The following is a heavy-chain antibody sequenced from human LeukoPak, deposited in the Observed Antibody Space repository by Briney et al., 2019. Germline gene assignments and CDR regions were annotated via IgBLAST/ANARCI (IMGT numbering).Heavy chain of an antibody. D-gene: IGHD6-13*01. CDR1: GFTFSSYA. CDR2: ISSSSSYI. V-gene: IGHV3-21*01. J-gene: IGHJ5*02. Sequence: GGSLRLSCAASGFTFSSYAMSWVRQAPGKGLEWVSSISSSSSYIYYADSVKGRFTISRDNAKNSLYLQMNSLRAEDTAVYYCARDINRAAAGTPWFDPWGQGTLVTVSS. CDR3: ARDINRAAAGTPWFDP.